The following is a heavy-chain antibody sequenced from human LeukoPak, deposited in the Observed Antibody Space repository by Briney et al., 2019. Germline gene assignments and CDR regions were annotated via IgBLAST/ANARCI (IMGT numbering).Heavy chain of an antibody. CDR2: IKLDGSEK. Sequence: GGSLRLSCVVSGFTFGKYWMSWVRQAPGKGLEWVANIKLDGSEKNYVDSVKGRFTISRDNTKNSLYLQMISLRAEDTAVFYCARDQYDTWSRRGNFDSWGQGTLVIVSS. V-gene: IGHV3-7*03. CDR1: GFTFGKYW. D-gene: IGHD3/OR15-3a*01. CDR3: ARDQYDTWSRRGNFDS. J-gene: IGHJ4*02.